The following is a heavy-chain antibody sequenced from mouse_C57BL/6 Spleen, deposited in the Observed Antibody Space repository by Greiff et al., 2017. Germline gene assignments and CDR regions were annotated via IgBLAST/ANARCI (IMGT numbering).Heavy chain of an antibody. J-gene: IGHJ2*01. Sequence: QVQLQQSGPELVKPGASVKISCKASGYAFSSSWMNWVKQRPGKGLEWIGRIYPGDGDTNYNGKFKGKDTLTADKSSSTAYMQLSSLTSEDSAVYFCARSYSNYPFDYWGQGTTLTVSS. V-gene: IGHV1-82*01. CDR2: IYPGDGDT. CDR3: ARSYSNYPFDY. D-gene: IGHD2-5*01. CDR1: GYAFSSSW.